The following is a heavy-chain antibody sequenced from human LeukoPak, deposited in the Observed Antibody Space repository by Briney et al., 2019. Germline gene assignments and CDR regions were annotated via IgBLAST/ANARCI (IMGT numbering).Heavy chain of an antibody. CDR1: GFTFGDYA. Sequence: GGSLRLSCTASGFTFGDYAMSWVRQAPGKGLEWVGFIRSKAYGGTTEYAASVKGRFTISRDDSKSIAYLQMNSLKTEDTAVYYCTRSLYYYDSNGYYAPGYWGQGTLVTVSS. D-gene: IGHD3-22*01. CDR2: IRSKAYGGTT. V-gene: IGHV3-49*04. J-gene: IGHJ4*02. CDR3: TRSLYYYDSNGYYAPGY.